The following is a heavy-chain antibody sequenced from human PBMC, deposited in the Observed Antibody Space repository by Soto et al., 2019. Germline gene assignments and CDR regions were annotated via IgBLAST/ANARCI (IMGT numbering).Heavy chain of an antibody. J-gene: IGHJ5*02. Sequence: SETRCLTWTVSGGCISSYYWSWIRQPPGKGLVLIGHLYYCGTIHFHPPLKRRVTLSVDTSKLQFSLILSSVTAAATAVYSFPPRYCSSTISYLWVNSFDPSSQGTLVTVSS. V-gene: IGHV4-59*01. CDR1: GGCISSYY. D-gene: IGHD2-2*01. CDR3: PPRYCSSTISYLWVNSFDP. CDR2: LYYCGTI.